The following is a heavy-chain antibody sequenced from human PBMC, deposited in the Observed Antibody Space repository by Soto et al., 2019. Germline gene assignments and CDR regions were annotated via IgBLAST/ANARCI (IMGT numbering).Heavy chain of an antibody. CDR1: GLPFSGYW. CDR2: INSDGSST. J-gene: IGHJ4*02. V-gene: IGHV3-74*01. D-gene: IGHD6-19*01. Sequence: GGSLRLSCGAFGLPFSGYWRHLVRQAPGKGLVWVSRINSDGSSTSYADSVKGRFTISRDNAKNTLYLQMNSLRAEDTAVYYCARGRGQWLVDYWGQGPLVTVSS. CDR3: ARGRGQWLVDY.